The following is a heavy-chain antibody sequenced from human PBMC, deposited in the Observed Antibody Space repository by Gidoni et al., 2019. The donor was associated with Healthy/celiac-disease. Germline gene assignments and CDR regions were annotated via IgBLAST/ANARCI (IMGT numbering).Heavy chain of an antibody. CDR2: IWYDGSNK. V-gene: IGHV3-33*08. D-gene: IGHD4-4*01. CDR3: AREHHTVTPYASMDV. J-gene: IGHJ6*02. Sequence: QVQLVESGGGVVQTGRSLRLSCAASGSTFSSYGMHWVRQAPGKGLEWVAVIWYDGSNKYYADSVKGRFTISRDNSKNTLYLQMNSLRAEDTAVYYCAREHHTVTPYASMDVWGQGTTVTVSS. CDR1: GSTFSSYG.